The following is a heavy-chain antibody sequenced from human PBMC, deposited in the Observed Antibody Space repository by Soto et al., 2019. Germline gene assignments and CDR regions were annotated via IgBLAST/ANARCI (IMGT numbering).Heavy chain of an antibody. CDR2: ISYDGSNK. J-gene: IGHJ4*02. CDR1: GFTFSSYA. CDR3: ARDLRYDSSGYFDY. Sequence: PGGSLRLSCAASGFTFSSYAMHWVGQAPGKGLEWVAVISYDGSNKYYADSVKGRFTISRDNSKNTLYLQMNSLRAEDTAVCYCARDLRYDSSGYFDYWGQGTLVTVSS. D-gene: IGHD3-22*01. V-gene: IGHV3-30-3*01.